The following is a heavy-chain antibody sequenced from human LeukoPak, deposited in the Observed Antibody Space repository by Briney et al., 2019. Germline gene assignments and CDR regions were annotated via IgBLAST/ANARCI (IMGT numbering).Heavy chain of an antibody. CDR2: IYFTGST. Sequence: SETLSLTCTVSGGTISTYYWSWIRQPPRKGLEWIGYIYFTGSTNYKPSLNSRVTMSVDTSKNQFSLKLTSVTAADTAVYYCARGGTVAGRSPGKFDYWGQGALVTVSS. CDR1: GGTISTYY. D-gene: IGHD6-19*01. V-gene: IGHV4-59*01. J-gene: IGHJ4*02. CDR3: ARGGTVAGRSPGKFDY.